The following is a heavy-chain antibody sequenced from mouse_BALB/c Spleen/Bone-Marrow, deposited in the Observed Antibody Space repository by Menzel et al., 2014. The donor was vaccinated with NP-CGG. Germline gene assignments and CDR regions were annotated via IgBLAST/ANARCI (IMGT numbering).Heavy chain of an antibody. V-gene: IGHV1-5*01. CDR3: TKEWYYGFGY. Sequence: EVQLQQSGTVLARPGASVKMSCKASGYSFTSYWMHWVKQRPGQGLEWIGAIYPGNSDTSYNQKFMGKAKLTAATSASTAYMELISLTNEDSADYDCTKEWYYGFGYWGQGTTRTVSS. J-gene: IGHJ2*01. D-gene: IGHD1-1*01. CDR2: IYPGNSDT. CDR1: GYSFTSYW.